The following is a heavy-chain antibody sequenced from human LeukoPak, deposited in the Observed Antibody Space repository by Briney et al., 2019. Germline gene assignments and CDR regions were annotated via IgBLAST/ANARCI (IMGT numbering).Heavy chain of an antibody. CDR2: IYYSGST. D-gene: IGHD3-22*01. V-gene: IGHV4-59*08. J-gene: IGHJ4*02. CDR1: GDSISSYY. Sequence: SETLSLTCTVSGDSISSYYWSWIRQPPGKGLEWIGYIYYSGSTNYNPSLKSRVTISVDTSKKQLSLKLSSVTAADTAVYYCARHYDSSGYHLSPFDFWGRGTLVTVSS. CDR3: ARHYDSSGYHLSPFDF.